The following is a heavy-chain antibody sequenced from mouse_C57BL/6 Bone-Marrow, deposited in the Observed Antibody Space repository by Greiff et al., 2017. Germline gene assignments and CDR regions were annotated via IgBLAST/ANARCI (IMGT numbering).Heavy chain of an antibody. J-gene: IGHJ4*01. CDR3: VRDGNYPMDG. CDR1: GFTFNTYA. Sequence: EVKLLESGGGLVQPKGSLKLSCAASGFTFNTYAMHWVPQAPGKGLEWVARIRSKRSNYATHYADSVKDRFTISSDDSQSMLYLQMNNLKTEDTAMYYCVRDGNYPMDGWGPGASGTVAS. V-gene: IGHV10-3*01. CDR2: IRSKRSNYAT. D-gene: IGHD2-1*01.